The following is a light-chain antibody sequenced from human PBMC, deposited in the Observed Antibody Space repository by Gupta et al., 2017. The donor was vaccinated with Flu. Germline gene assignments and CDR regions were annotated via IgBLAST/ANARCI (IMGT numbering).Light chain of an antibody. CDR3: QSYDSSNQV. V-gene: IGLV6-57*01. CDR1: SGSIAINY. Sequence: NFMLTQRHSVSESPGKTVTISCTRNSGSIAINYVQWYQQRPGSSPTTVIYEDKQRPSGVPDRFSGSIDISSNSAYLTITGLKTEDEADYYCQSYDSSNQVFGGGTKLTVL. J-gene: IGLJ3*02. CDR2: EDK.